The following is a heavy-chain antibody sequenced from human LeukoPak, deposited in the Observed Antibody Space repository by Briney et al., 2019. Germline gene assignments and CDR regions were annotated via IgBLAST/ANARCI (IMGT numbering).Heavy chain of an antibody. CDR2: ISYDGSNK. J-gene: IGHJ4*02. CDR3: ARDPSFANSSPGFDY. Sequence: GESLRLSCAASGFTFSSYAMHWVRQAPGKGLEWVAVISYDGSNKYYADSVKGRFTISRDNSKNTLYLQMNSLRAEDTAVYYCARDPSFANSSPGFDYWGQGTLVTVSS. V-gene: IGHV3-30-3*01. CDR1: GFTFSSYA. D-gene: IGHD4/OR15-4a*01.